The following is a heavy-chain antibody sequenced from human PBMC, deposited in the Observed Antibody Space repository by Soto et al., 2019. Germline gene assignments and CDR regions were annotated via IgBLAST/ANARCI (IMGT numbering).Heavy chain of an antibody. Sequence: QLQLQESGPGLVKPSETLSLTCNVSGGSISSSRSYWAWLRQPPGKELEWIANIFYAGNTYYNTSLKSRVTVSVDTCKNQFSLKLDSVTAADTAVYYCARQAAAPGIDLWFDPWGQGTLVPVSS. CDR2: IFYAGNT. CDR3: ARQAAAPGIDLWFDP. V-gene: IGHV4-39*01. J-gene: IGHJ5*02. CDR1: GGSISSSRSY. D-gene: IGHD6-13*01.